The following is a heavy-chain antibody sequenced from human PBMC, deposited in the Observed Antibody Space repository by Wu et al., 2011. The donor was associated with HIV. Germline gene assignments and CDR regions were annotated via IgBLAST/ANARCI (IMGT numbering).Heavy chain of an antibody. Sequence: QVQLVQSGAEVKKPGASVKVSCKASGYTFTSYDINWVRQATGQGLEWMGWMTPNSGNTDYAQKFQGRVTITRNTSINTAYMELSSLTSADTAVYYCATNGAFSSSRRGAFGMDVWGQGTTVTVSS. CDR1: GYTFTSYD. CDR2: MTPNSGNT. CDR3: ATNGAFSSSRRGAFGMDV. D-gene: IGHD6-13*01. J-gene: IGHJ6*02. V-gene: IGHV1-8*03.